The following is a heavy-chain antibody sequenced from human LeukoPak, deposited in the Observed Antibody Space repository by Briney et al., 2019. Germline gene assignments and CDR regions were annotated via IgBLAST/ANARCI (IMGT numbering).Heavy chain of an antibody. CDR1: GFTVSSNY. J-gene: IGHJ4*02. V-gene: IGHV3-66*02. CDR3: ARDVVGVFDY. CDR2: IYSGGST. Sequence: GGSLRLSCAASGFTVSSNYMSWVRQAPGKGLEWVSVIYSGGSTYYADSVKGRFTISRDNSKNTLYLQMNSLRAEDADVYYCARDVVGVFDYWGQGTLVTVSS. D-gene: IGHD1-26*01.